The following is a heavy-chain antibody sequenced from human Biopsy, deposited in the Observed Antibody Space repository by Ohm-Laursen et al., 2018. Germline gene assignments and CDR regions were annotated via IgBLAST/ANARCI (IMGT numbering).Heavy chain of an antibody. V-gene: IGHV4-59*01. CDR1: CGSISSDH. Sequence: PSQNLSPTCTVSCGSISSDHWGWVPPNPGEGLGWIGYIYFRGGTNYNPSLKSRVTISVDTPKNQFSLRLNSVTAADTAVYYCARATNSTGWPYYYFYGMDVWGQGTTVTVSS. D-gene: IGHD2/OR15-2a*01. CDR2: IYFRGGT. CDR3: ARATNSTGWPYYYFYGMDV. J-gene: IGHJ6*02.